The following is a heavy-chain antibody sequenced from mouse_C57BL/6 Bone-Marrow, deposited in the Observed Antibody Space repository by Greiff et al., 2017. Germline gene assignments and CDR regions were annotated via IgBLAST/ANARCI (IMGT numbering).Heavy chain of an antibody. CDR2: ISSGSSTI. CDR3: ARGTAVARHYYAMDY. CDR1: GFTFSDYG. V-gene: IGHV5-17*01. D-gene: IGHD1-1*01. J-gene: IGHJ4*01. Sequence: EVQLVESGGGLVKPGGSLKLSCAASGFTFSDYGMHWVRQAPEKGLEWVAYISSGSSTIYYADTVKGRFTISRDNAKNTLFLQMTSLRSEDTAMYYCARGTAVARHYYAMDYWGQGTSVTVSS.